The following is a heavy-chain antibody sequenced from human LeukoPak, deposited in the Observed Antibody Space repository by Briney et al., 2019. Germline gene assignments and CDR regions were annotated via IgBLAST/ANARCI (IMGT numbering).Heavy chain of an antibody. CDR3: ARPRDNRYFDWLSFDY. Sequence: GESLKISCKGSGYTFTSSWIGWVRQMPGKGLEWMGIIYPGDSDTRCSPSFQGQVTISADKSISTAYLQWSSLKASDTAIYYCARPRDNRYFDWLSFDYWGQGTLVTVSP. J-gene: IGHJ4*02. CDR2: IYPGDSDT. V-gene: IGHV5-51*01. D-gene: IGHD3-9*01. CDR1: GYTFTSSW.